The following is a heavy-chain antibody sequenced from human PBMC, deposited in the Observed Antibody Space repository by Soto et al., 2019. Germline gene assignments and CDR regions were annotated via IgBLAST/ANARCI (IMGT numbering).Heavy chain of an antibody. CDR3: ARCRDAFGFDS. V-gene: IGHV4-31*03. CDR2: IHYRGRT. Sequence: QVQLQESGPGLLKPSDILSLTCNVSGGSIRSGGYYWGWIRQAPGKGLEWIGYIHYRGRTSYNPSLESRVSISLDTSGHQFSLTLTSVTAADTAVYYCARCRDAFGFDSWGQGTLVTVSS. D-gene: IGHD2-15*01. J-gene: IGHJ4*02. CDR1: GGSIRSGGYY.